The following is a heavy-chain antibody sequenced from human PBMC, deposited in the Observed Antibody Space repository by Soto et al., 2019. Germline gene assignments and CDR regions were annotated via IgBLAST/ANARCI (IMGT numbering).Heavy chain of an antibody. D-gene: IGHD3-22*01. J-gene: IGHJ4*02. CDR3: ATSSITMIVVVTQGSFDY. CDR1: GYTLTDLS. V-gene: IGHV1-24*01. CDR2: FDPEDGET. Sequence: GASVKVSCKVSGYTLTDLSMHCVRQAPGKGLEWMGGFDPEDGETIYAQKFQGRVTMTEDTSTDTAYMELSSLRSEDTAVYYCATSSITMIVVVTQGSFDYWGQGTLVTVSS.